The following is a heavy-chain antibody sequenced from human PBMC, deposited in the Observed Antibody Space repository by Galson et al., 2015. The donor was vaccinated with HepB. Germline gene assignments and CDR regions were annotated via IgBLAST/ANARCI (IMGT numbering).Heavy chain of an antibody. CDR2: IKSKTDGGTT. V-gene: IGHV3-15*01. J-gene: IGHJ4*02. D-gene: IGHD6-19*01. CDR1: GFTFSNAW. CDR3: VSGMY. Sequence: SLRLSCAASGFTFSNAWMNWVRQAPGRGLEWVGLIKSKTDGGTTDYTGPVKGRFTISRDDSENTMYLQMNSLKIEDTAVYYCVSGMYWGQGALITVSS.